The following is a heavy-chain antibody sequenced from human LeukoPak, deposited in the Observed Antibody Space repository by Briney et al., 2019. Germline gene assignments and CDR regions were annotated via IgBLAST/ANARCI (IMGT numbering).Heavy chain of an antibody. J-gene: IGHJ4*02. CDR3: ARGRYSGYVIDY. CDR2: MNPNSGNT. Sequence: ASVKVSCKASGYTFTSYDINWVRQATGQGLEWMGWMNPNSGNTGYAQKFQGRVTMTRNTSISTAYMELSSLRSVDTAVYYCARGRYSGYVIDYWGQGTLVTVSS. V-gene: IGHV1-8*01. CDR1: GYTFTSYD. D-gene: IGHD5-12*01.